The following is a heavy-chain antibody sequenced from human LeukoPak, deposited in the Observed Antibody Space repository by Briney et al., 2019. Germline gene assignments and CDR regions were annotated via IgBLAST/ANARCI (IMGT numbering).Heavy chain of an antibody. V-gene: IGHV3-33*01. J-gene: IGHJ6*02. Sequence: GGSLRLSCAASGFTFSSCGMHWVRQAPGKGLEWVAVIWYDGSNKYYADSVKGRFTTSRDNSKNTLYLQMNSLRAEDTAVYYCARGWGRLQWLAYYYYYGMDVWGQGTTVTVSS. CDR3: ARGWGRLQWLAYYYYYGMDV. D-gene: IGHD6-19*01. CDR2: IWYDGSNK. CDR1: GFTFSSCG.